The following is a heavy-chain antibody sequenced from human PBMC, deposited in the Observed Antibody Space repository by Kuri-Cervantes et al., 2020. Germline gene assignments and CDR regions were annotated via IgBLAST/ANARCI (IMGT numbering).Heavy chain of an antibody. CDR2: INPSGGST. CDR1: GYTFTSYY. D-gene: IGHD3-22*01. J-gene: IGHJ4*02. V-gene: IGHV1-46*01. CDR3: ARGMGENYYDSSGYYDY. Sequence: ASVKVSCKASGYTFTSYYMHWVRQAPGQGLEWMGIINPSGGSTSYAQKLQGRVTMTTDTSTSTAYMELRSLRSDDTAVYYCARGMGENYYDSSGYYDYWGQGTLVTVSS.